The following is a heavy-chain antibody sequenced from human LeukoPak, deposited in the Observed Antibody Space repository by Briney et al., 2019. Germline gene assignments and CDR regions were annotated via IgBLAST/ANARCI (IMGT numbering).Heavy chain of an antibody. Sequence: PSETLSLTCAVYGGSFSGYYWSWIRQPPGKGLEWIGEINHSGSTNYNPSLKSRVTISVDTSKNQFSLKVSSVTAADTAVYYCARARYSYGYFDYWGQGSLVTVSS. CDR2: INHSGST. CDR3: ARARYSYGYFDY. D-gene: IGHD5-18*01. CDR1: GGSFSGYY. J-gene: IGHJ4*02. V-gene: IGHV4-34*01.